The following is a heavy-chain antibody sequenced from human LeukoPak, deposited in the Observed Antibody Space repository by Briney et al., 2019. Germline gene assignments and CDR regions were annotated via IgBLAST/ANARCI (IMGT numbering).Heavy chain of an antibody. CDR2: IYHTGST. Sequence: SETLSLTCTVSGGSISSSGYYWGWIRQAPGKGLEWIGSIYHTGSTYYNPSLKSRVTISVDTSKNQFSLKLSSVTAADTAVYYCAIGPGYGSGWYLYWGQGTLVTVSS. CDR3: AIGPGYGSGWYLY. V-gene: IGHV4-39*07. D-gene: IGHD6-19*01. CDR1: GGSISSSGYY. J-gene: IGHJ4*02.